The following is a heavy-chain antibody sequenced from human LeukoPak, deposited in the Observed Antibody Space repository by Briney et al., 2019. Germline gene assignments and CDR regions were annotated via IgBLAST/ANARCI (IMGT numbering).Heavy chain of an antibody. CDR1: GGSISSYY. J-gene: IGHJ4*02. V-gene: IGHV4-59*01. CDR3: ARSWGDYGSGSYLPRLDY. D-gene: IGHD3-10*01. Sequence: KSSETLPLTCTVSGGSISSYYWSWIRQPPGKGLEWIGYIYYSGSTNYNPSLKSRVTISVDTSKNQFSLKLSSVTAADTAVYYCARSWGDYGSGSYLPRLDYWGQGTLVTVSS. CDR2: IYYSGST.